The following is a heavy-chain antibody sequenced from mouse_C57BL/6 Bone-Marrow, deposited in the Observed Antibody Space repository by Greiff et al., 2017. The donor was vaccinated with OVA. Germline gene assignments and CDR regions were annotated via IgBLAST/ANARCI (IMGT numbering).Heavy chain of an antibody. CDR3: TRLLRYGYFDV. V-gene: IGHV14-4*01. D-gene: IGHD1-1*01. CDR2: IDPENGDT. CDR1: GFNIKDDY. Sequence: VHVKQSGAELVRPGASVKLSCTASGFNIKDDYMHWVKQRPEQGLEWIGWIDPENGDTEYASKFQGKATITADTSSNTAYLQRSSLTSEDTAVYYCTRLLRYGYFDVWGTGTTVTVSS. J-gene: IGHJ1*03.